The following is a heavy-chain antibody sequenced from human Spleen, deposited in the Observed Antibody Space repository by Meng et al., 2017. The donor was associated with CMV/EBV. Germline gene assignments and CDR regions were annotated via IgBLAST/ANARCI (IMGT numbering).Heavy chain of an antibody. CDR3: ARSSTGYCSSTRCLSSSARDYSYGMDA. V-gene: IGHV3-48*03. CDR1: GFIFSSYE. Sequence: GESLKISCAASGFIFSSYEMNWVRQAPGKGLEWVSYISYFGNTIYHADSVRGRFIISRDNAKNSLYLQMNSLRAEDTAVYYCARSSTGYCSSTRCLSSSARDYSYGMDAWGQGTTVTVSS. D-gene: IGHD2-2*01. J-gene: IGHJ6*02. CDR2: ISYFGNTI.